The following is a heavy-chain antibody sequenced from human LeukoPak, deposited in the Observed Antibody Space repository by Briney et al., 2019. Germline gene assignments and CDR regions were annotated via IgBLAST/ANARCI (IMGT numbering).Heavy chain of an antibody. CDR2: INQDGSVK. V-gene: IGHV3-7*01. D-gene: IGHD1-1*01. CDR1: GFTFSSHW. J-gene: IGHJ3*02. Sequence: GGSLRLSCAASGFTFSSHWMSWIRQAPGKWLEWVANINQDGSVKYYVDSVKGRFTISRDNAKNSLYLQINSLRAEDSAVYYCAREGDYNWSFLIWGQGTMVTVSS. CDR3: AREGDYNWSFLI.